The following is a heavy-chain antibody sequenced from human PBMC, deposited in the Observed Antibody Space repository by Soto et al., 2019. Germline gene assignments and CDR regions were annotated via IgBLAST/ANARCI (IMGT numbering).Heavy chain of an antibody. V-gene: IGHV1-18*01. D-gene: IGHD6-6*01. CDR1: GYTFTSYG. J-gene: IGHJ6*02. CDR3: ARDSSSSDSYYYYGMDV. CDR2: ISAYNGNT. Sequence: VQLVQSGAEVKKPGASVKVSCKASGYTFTSYGISWVRQAPGQGLEWMGWISAYNGNTNYAQKLQGRVTMTTDTSTSTAYKELRSLRSDDTAVYYCARDSSSSDSYYYYGMDVWGQGTTVTVSS.